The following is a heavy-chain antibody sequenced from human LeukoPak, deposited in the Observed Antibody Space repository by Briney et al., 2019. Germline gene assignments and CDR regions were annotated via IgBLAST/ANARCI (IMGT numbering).Heavy chain of an antibody. CDR1: GYSFTNYW. V-gene: IGHV5-51*01. J-gene: IGHJ4*02. Sequence: GESLKISCKGSGYSFTNYWIGWVRQMPGKGLEWMGIIYPGDSDTRYSPSFQGQVTISADKSISTAYLQWSSLKASDTAMYYCARHFLAGYSGYDVYFDYWGQGTLVTVSS. D-gene: IGHD5-12*01. CDR3: ARHFLAGYSGYDVYFDY. CDR2: IYPGDSDT.